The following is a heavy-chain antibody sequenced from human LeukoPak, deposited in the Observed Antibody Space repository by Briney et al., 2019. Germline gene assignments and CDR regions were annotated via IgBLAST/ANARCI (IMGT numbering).Heavy chain of an antibody. CDR2: IIPIFGTA. CDR3: AGQPSSSFSFDY. D-gene: IGHD6-6*01. CDR1: GGTFSSYA. J-gene: IGHJ4*02. Sequence: GASVKVSCKASGGTFSSYAISWVRQAPGQGLEWMGGIIPIFGTANYAQKFQGRVTITADESTSTAYMELSSLRSEDTAVYYCAGQPSSSFSFDYWGQGTLVTVSS. V-gene: IGHV1-69*01.